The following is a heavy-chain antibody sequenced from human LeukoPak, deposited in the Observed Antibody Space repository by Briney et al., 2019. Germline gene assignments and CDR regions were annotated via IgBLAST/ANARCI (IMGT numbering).Heavy chain of an antibody. CDR3: ARARQQLVWANWFDP. V-gene: IGHV1-18*01. Sequence: APVKVSCKASGYPFSSYGISWVREAPGQGLEWMGWISAYNGKTKYAQQLQGRVTMTTETSTSTAYMELRSLRSDDTAVYYCARARQQLVWANWFDPWGQGTLVTVSS. CDR1: GYPFSSYG. D-gene: IGHD6-13*01. J-gene: IGHJ5*02. CDR2: ISAYNGKT.